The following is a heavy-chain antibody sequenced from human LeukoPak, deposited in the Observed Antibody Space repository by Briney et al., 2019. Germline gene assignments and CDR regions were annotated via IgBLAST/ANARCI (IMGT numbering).Heavy chain of an antibody. CDR3: AKASGLHYGSGSPQWFDP. CDR2: ISWNSGSI. Sequence: HPGRSLRLSCAASGFTFDDYAMHWVRQAPGKGLEWVSGISWNSGSIGYADSVKGRFTISRDNAKNSLYLQMNSLRAEDTALYYCAKASGLHYGSGSPQWFDPWGQGTLVTVSS. CDR1: GFTFDDYA. V-gene: IGHV3-9*01. J-gene: IGHJ5*02. D-gene: IGHD3-10*01.